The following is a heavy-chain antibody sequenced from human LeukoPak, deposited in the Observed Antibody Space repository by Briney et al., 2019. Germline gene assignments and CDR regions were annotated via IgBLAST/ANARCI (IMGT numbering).Heavy chain of an antibody. J-gene: IGHJ4*02. V-gene: IGHV3-30*04. CDR1: GFTFSNYA. Sequence: GGSLRLSCTASGFTFSNYAMHWVRQAPGKGLHWVAVISYDGTDKYYGDSVKGRFIISRDNSKNTLYVQMTSLRVEDTAVYFCAREYGGYIDFWGQGTLATVSS. CDR2: ISYDGTDK. D-gene: IGHD4-23*01. CDR3: AREYGGYIDF.